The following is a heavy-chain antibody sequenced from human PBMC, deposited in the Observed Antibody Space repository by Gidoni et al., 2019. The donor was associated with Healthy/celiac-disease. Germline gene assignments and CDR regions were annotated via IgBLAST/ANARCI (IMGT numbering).Heavy chain of an antibody. CDR3: ARLKYCSSTSCSYYFDY. Sequence: VQLVQSGAEVKKPGESLRISCKGSGYSFTSYWISWVRQMPGKGLEWMGRIDPSDSYTNYSPSFQGHVTISADKSISTAYLQWSSLKASDTAMYYCARLKYCSSTSCSYYFDYWGQGTLVTVSS. V-gene: IGHV5-10-1*03. CDR1: GYSFTSYW. CDR2: IDPSDSYT. D-gene: IGHD2-2*01. J-gene: IGHJ4*02.